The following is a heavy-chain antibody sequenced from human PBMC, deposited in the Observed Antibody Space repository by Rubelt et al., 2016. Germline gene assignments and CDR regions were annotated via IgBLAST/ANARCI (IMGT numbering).Heavy chain of an antibody. CDR2: INAGNGNT. V-gene: IGHV1-3*01. J-gene: IGHJ6*02. CDR1: GYTFTSYA. D-gene: IGHD3-16*01. Sequence: VQLVQSGAEVKKPGASVKVSCKASGYTFTSYAMHWVRQAPGQRLEWMGWINAGNGNTKYSQKFQGRVSITRDTSASTANMGLSSRRCEGAAGYDCARKGYGYGMDVWGQGTTVTVSS. CDR3: ARKGYGYGMDV.